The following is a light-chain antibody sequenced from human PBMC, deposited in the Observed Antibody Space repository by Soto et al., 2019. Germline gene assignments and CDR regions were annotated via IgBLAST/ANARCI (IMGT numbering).Light chain of an antibody. V-gene: IGLV2-8*01. J-gene: IGLJ1*01. CDR2: EVT. CDR3: SSYAGSNMGV. Sequence: QSALTQPPSASGSPGQSVTISCTGTSSDVGGYKFVSCYQQHPAKAPKLLIYEVTQRPSGVPDRFSGSKSGNTASPTVSGLQAEDDADYYCSSYAGSNMGVFGTGTKVTVL. CDR1: SSDVGGYKF.